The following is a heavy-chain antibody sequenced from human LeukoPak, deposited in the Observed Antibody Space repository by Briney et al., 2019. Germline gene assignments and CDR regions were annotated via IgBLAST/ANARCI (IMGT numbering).Heavy chain of an antibody. V-gene: IGHV4-59*08. CDR2: IYYNGNT. CDR3: ASMDFWSASHLDY. J-gene: IGHJ4*02. CDR1: GGSISSYY. Sequence: SETLSLTCTVSGGSISSYYWSWIRQSPGKGLEWIGYIYYNGNTYYNPSLTSRVTISVDTSKNQFSLKLSSVTAADTAVYYCASMDFWSASHLDYWGQGTLVTVSS. D-gene: IGHD3-3*01.